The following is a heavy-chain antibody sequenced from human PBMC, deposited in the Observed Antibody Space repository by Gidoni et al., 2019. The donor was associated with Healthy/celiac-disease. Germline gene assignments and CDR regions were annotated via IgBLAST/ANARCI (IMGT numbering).Heavy chain of an antibody. CDR3: AKFYYDILTSYSVFPYYYYGMDV. CDR1: GFTFSSYA. Sequence: EVQLLESGGGLVQPGGSLRLSCAASGFTFSSYAMSWVRQAPGKGLEWVSAISGSGGSTYYADSVKGRFTISRDNSKNTLYLQMNSLRAEDTAVYYCAKFYYDILTSYSVFPYYYYGMDVWGQGTTVTVSS. CDR2: ISGSGGST. V-gene: IGHV3-23*01. D-gene: IGHD3-9*01. J-gene: IGHJ6*02.